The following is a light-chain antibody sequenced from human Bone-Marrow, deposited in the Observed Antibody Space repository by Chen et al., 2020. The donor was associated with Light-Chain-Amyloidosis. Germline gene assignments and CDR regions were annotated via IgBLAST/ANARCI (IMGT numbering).Light chain of an antibody. J-gene: IGLJ3*02. CDR3: PVCDRSSDRPV. CDR2: DDR. V-gene: IGLV3-21*02. Sequence: SYFLTQPSSVPVAPGPTATIPGGGHNRGTTSVHWYQQTPGQAPLLVVYDDRDRPSGIPERLSGSNSGNTATLTISRVEAGDEADYYCPVCDRSSDRPVFGGGTKLTVL. CDR1: NRGTTS.